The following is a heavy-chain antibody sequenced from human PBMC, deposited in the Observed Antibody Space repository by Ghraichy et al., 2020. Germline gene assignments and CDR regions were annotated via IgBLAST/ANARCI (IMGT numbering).Heavy chain of an antibody. D-gene: IGHD4-23*01. V-gene: IGHV3-33*01. Sequence: GGSLRLSCAASGFTFSSYGMHWVRQAPGKGLEWVAFIWYDEINKYYADSVKGRFTISRDNSKNTLYLQMNSLRIEDTALYYCARGVVSPVYYHPMDVWGQGTTVTVSS. CDR1: GFTFSSYG. CDR2: IWYDEINK. CDR3: ARGVVSPVYYHPMDV. J-gene: IGHJ6*02.